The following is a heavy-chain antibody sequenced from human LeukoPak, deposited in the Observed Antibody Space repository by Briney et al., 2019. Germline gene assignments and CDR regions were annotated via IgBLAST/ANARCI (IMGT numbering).Heavy chain of an antibody. V-gene: IGHV3-21*01. J-gene: IGHJ4*02. Sequence: GGSLRLSCAASGFTFSSYSMNWVRQAPGKGLEWVSSISNSSSYIYYADSVKGRFTISRDNSKNSLYLQMNSLRAEDTGVYYCARDLGTMVRGVLDYWGQGTLVTVSS. CDR2: ISNSSSYI. CDR3: ARDLGTMVRGVLDY. D-gene: IGHD3-10*01. CDR1: GFTFSSYS.